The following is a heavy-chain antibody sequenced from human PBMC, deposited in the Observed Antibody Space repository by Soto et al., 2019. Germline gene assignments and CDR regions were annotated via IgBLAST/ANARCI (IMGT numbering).Heavy chain of an antibody. D-gene: IGHD2-15*01. J-gene: IGHJ1*01. Sequence: GGSLRLSCAASVFTFSTYAMHWVRQAPGKGLEYVSAISSTGVSTYYADSVKGRFTISRDNSENTLFLQMGSLRAEDMAVYYCAARYCSGGSCLYFQHWGQGTLVTVSS. V-gene: IGHV3-64*02. CDR2: ISSTGVST. CDR3: AARYCSGGSCLYFQH. CDR1: VFTFSTYA.